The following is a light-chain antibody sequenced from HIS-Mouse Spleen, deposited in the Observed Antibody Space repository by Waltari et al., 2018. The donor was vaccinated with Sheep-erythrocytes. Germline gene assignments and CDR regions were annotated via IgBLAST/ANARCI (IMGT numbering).Light chain of an antibody. V-gene: IGLV3-1*01. J-gene: IGLJ2*01. CDR2: QDS. CDR1: KLGDKY. CDR3: QAWDSSTVV. Sequence: SYELNQPPSVSVSPGQTASITCSGDKLGDKYACWYHQKPGQSPVLVIYQDSKRPSGIPERFSGSNSGNTATLTISGTQAMDEADYYCQAWDSSTVVFGGGTKLTVL.